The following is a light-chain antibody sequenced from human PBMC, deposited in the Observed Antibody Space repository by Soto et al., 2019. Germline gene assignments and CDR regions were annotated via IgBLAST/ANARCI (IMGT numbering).Light chain of an antibody. CDR3: QQYNSWPLT. CDR2: DTS. J-gene: IGKJ4*01. V-gene: IGKV3-15*01. CDR1: QGIGDT. Sequence: VTNQSPAALSVSQCDRATISCRASQGIGDTLAWYQHKPGQTPRLLIYDTSTRATGVPTRFSGSRSGAEFTLTINSLQAEDFAAYYCQQYNSWPLTFGGGTKVDIK.